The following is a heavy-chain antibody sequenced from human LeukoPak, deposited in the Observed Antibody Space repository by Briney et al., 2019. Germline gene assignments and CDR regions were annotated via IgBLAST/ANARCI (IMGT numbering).Heavy chain of an antibody. V-gene: IGHV1-18*01. CDR3: AFQWEILPHTVY. CDR2: ISAYNGNT. D-gene: IGHD1-26*01. Sequence: ASVKVSCKASGYTFTSYGISWVRQAPGQGLEWMGWISAYNGNTNYAQKLQGRVTMTTDTSTSTAYMELRRLGSDDTAVYYCAFQWEILPHTVYWGQGTLVTVSS. J-gene: IGHJ4*02. CDR1: GYTFTSYG.